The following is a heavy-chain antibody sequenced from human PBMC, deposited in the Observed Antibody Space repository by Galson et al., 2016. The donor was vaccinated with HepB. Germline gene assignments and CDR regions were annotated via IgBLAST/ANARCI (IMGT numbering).Heavy chain of an antibody. J-gene: IGHJ4*02. Sequence: SLRLSCAASGFTFSGYNMDWVRQAPGKGLEWVSYISSGSSAIYYADSVKGRFTISRDNAKNSLYLQMNSLRDEDTAIYFCARDGNHGYDMDYWGQGTLVPFSS. CDR2: ISSGSSAI. V-gene: IGHV3-48*02. D-gene: IGHD1-14*01. CDR3: ARDGNHGYDMDY. CDR1: GFTFSGYN.